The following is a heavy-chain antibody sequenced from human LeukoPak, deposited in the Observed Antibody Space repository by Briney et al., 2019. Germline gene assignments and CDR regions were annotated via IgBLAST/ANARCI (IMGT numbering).Heavy chain of an antibody. CDR1: GGSISSSSYY. D-gene: IGHD3-22*01. J-gene: IGHJ4*02. V-gene: IGHV4-39*01. CDR3: ARHSDSSGYPFDY. CDR2: IYYSGST. Sequence: SETLSLTCTVSGGSISSSSYYWGWIRQPPGKGLEWIGSIYYSGSTYYNPSLKSRVTISVDTSKNQFSLKLSSVTAADTAVYYCARHSDSSGYPFDYWGQGTLVTVSS.